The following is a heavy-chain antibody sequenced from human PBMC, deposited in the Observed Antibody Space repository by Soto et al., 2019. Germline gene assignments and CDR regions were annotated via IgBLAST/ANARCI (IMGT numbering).Heavy chain of an antibody. CDR1: GFTFSSYG. CDR3: ASSSGYYYASSGYSPDAFDI. D-gene: IGHD3-22*01. Sequence: GGSLRLSCAASGFTFSSYGMHWVRQAPGKGLEWVAVIWYDGSNKYYADSVKGRFTNSRDNSKNTLYLQMNSLSAEDTAVYYCASSSGYYYASSGYSPDAFDIWGQGTMVTVSS. CDR2: IWYDGSNK. V-gene: IGHV3-33*01. J-gene: IGHJ3*02.